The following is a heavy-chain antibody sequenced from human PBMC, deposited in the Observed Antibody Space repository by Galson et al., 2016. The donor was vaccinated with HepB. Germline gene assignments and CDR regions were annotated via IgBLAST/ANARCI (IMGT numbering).Heavy chain of an antibody. CDR2: IYHSGST. V-gene: IGHV4-4*02. CDR3: ASGSYTGWFDP. D-gene: IGHD1-26*01. J-gene: IGHJ5*02. Sequence: SETLSLTCAVSGGSISSGNYWSWVRQPPGKGLEWIGEIYHSGSTNYNTSLKSRITISLDRSKNQFSLKVNSVTAADTAVYYCASGSYTGWFDPWGQGTLVTVSS. CDR1: GGSISSGNY.